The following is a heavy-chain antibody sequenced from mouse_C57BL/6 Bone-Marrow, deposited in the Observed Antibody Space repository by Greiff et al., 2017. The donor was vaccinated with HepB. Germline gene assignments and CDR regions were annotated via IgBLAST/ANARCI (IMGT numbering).Heavy chain of an antibody. Sequence: QVQLQQPGAELVKPGASVKLSCKASGYTFTSYWMQWVKQRPGQGLEWIGEIDPSDSYTNYNQKFKGKATLTVDTSSSTAYMQLSSLTSEDSAVYYCARPVAAPYAMDYWGQGTSVTVSS. V-gene: IGHV1-50*01. CDR3: ARPVAAPYAMDY. CDR1: GYTFTSYW. CDR2: IDPSDSYT. D-gene: IGHD1-1*01. J-gene: IGHJ4*01.